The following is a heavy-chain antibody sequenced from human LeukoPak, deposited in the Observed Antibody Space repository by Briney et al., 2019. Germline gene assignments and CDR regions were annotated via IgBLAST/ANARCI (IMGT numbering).Heavy chain of an antibody. CDR3: ARLLLWFGELSFDY. J-gene: IGHJ4*02. V-gene: IGHV4-34*01. D-gene: IGHD3-10*01. Sequence: KPSETLSLTCAVYGGSFSGYYWSWIRQPPGKGLEWIGEINHSGSTNYNPPLKSRVTISVDTSKNQFSLKLSSVTAADTAVYYCARLLLWFGELSFDYWGQGTLVTVSS. CDR2: INHSGST. CDR1: GGSFSGYY.